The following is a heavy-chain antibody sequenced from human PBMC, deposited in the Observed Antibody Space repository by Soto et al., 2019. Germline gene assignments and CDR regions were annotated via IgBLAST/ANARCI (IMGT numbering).Heavy chain of an antibody. J-gene: IGHJ6*02. CDR2: INAGNGNT. CDR3: ARVGFRGYSSSNDCYYYYGLDV. V-gene: IGHV1-3*01. Sequence: ASVKVSFKASGYTFTSYAMHWVRQAPGQRLEWMGWINAGNGNTKYSQKLQGRVTITRDTSASTAYMELSSLRSEDTAVYYCARVGFRGYSSSNDCYYYYGLDVWGQGTTVTVSS. CDR1: GYTFTSYA. D-gene: IGHD6-13*01.